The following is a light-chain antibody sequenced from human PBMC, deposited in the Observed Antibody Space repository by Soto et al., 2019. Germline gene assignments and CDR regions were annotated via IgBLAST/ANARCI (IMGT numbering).Light chain of an antibody. CDR3: QQSYRTPHT. CDR1: QGVSAY. Sequence: DIQMTQFPSSLSASVGDRISITCRASQGVSAYLLWYQQRQGRAPRLLIYSASSLVSGVPSRFSGRGSGTNFTLTINRLQPEDFATYYCQQSYRTPHTFGQGTNLEPK. V-gene: IGKV1-39*01. J-gene: IGKJ2*01. CDR2: SAS.